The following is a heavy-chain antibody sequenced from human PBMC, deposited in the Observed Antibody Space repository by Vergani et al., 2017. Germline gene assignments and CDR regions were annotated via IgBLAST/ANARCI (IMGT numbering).Heavy chain of an antibody. CDR1: GITFKNAW. J-gene: IGHJ4*02. V-gene: IGHV3-15*01. CDR2: IRSKNDGGTA. D-gene: IGHD2-2*02. CDR3: YTDYHDY. Sequence: EVQVVESWGGLIKPGGSLRRSCVGSGITFKNAWINWVRQAPGKGMEWIGRIRSKNDGGTADYAAPLKGRFTISRDDSKDSAFLLVNNLKTEDTAVYFCYTDYHDYWGQGTLVTVSS.